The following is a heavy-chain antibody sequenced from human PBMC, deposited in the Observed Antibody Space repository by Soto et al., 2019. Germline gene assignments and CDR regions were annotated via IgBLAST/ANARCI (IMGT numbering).Heavy chain of an antibody. V-gene: IGHV3-15*01. CDR2: IKSKTDGGKT. Sequence: GESLKISCAASGFTFSNAWMSWVRQAPGKGLEWVGRIKSKTDGGKTDYAAPVKGSFTISRDDSKNTLYLQMNSLKTEDTAVYSRPALYYYDSSDYYYFDYWGQGTLVTVSS. CDR1: GFTFSNAW. D-gene: IGHD3-22*01. J-gene: IGHJ4*02. CDR3: PALYYYDSSDYYYFDY.